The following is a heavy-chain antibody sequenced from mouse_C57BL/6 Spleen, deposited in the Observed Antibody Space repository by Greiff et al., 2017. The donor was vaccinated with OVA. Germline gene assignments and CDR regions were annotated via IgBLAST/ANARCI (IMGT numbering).Heavy chain of an antibody. Sequence: QVQLKESGPELVRPGVSVKISCKGSGYTFTDYAMHWVKQSHAKSLEWIGVISTYYGDASYNQKFKDKATMTVDKSSSTAYMELARLTSEDSAVYYCARGVHYYGSSLDAMDYWGQGTSVTVSS. J-gene: IGHJ4*01. CDR1: GYTFTDYA. V-gene: IGHV1-67*01. D-gene: IGHD1-1*01. CDR2: ISTYYGDA. CDR3: ARGVHYYGSSLDAMDY.